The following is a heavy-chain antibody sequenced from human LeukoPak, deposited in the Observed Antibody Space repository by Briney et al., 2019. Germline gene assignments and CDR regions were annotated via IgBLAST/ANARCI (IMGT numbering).Heavy chain of an antibody. CDR2: IYYSGST. Sequence: PSETLSLTCTVSGGSINNYYWNWIRQPPGKGLEWIGYIYYSGSTNYKSSLKSRVTISVDTSKNQFSLKLSSVTAADTALYYCARGVGNSWYGAFDIWGQGTMVTVSS. D-gene: IGHD6-13*01. CDR1: GGSINNYY. V-gene: IGHV4-59*01. CDR3: ARGVGNSWYGAFDI. J-gene: IGHJ3*02.